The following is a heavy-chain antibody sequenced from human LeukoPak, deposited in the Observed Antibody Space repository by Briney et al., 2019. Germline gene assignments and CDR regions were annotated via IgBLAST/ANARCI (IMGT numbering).Heavy chain of an antibody. CDR1: GGSFSGYY. D-gene: IGHD2-2*01. Sequence: SETLSLTCAVYGGSFSGYYWSWIRQPPGKGLEWIGEINHSGSTNYNPSLKSRVTISVDTSKNQFSLKLSSVTAADTAVYYCAGIVVVPAAIPSVPLQDYYYYYGMDVWGQGTTVTVSS. J-gene: IGHJ6*02. CDR2: INHSGST. V-gene: IGHV4-34*01. CDR3: AGIVVVPAAIPSVPLQDYYYYYGMDV.